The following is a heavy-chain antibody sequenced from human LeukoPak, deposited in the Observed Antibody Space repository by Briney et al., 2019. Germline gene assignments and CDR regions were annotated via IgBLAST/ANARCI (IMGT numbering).Heavy chain of an antibody. J-gene: IGHJ4*02. CDR3: ARSVGSTTYYYPFDH. V-gene: IGHV1-46*01. CDR2: INPSVGGT. CDR1: GYTFTSYY. Sequence: ASVKVSCKTSGYTFTSYYIHWVRQAPGRGLEWMGIINPSVGGTRHAQKFQGRVTMTRGTSTSTVYMELSSLRSDDTAIYYCARSVGSTTYYYPFDHWGQGTLVTVSS. D-gene: IGHD2/OR15-2a*01.